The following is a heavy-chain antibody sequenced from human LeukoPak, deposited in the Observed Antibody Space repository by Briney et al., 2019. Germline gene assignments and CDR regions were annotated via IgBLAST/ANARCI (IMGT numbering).Heavy chain of an antibody. Sequence: GGSLRLSCAASGFTFSDYAMTWVRQAPGKGLEWVSAISGSGSTISYADSVKGRFTISRDNAKNSLYLQMDSLRAEDTGVYYCARASGTIAYWGQGTLVTVSS. CDR3: ARASGTIAY. V-gene: IGHV3-11*04. CDR1: GFTFSDYA. CDR2: ISGSGSTI. D-gene: IGHD1-7*01. J-gene: IGHJ4*02.